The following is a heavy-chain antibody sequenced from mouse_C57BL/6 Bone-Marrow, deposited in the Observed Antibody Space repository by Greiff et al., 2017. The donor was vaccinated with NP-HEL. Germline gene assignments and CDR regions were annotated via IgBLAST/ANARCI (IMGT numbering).Heavy chain of an antibody. CDR2: IDPSDSYT. V-gene: IGHV1-69*01. CDR3: ARSGNFEYYAMDY. Sequence: VQLQQPGAELVMPGASVKLSCKASGYTFTSYWMHWVKQRPGQGLEWIGEIDPSDSYTNYNQKFKGKSTLTVDKSSRTAYMQLSSLTSEDTAVEYCARSGNFEYYAMDYWGQGTAVTVSA. J-gene: IGHJ4*01. CDR1: GYTFTSYW. D-gene: IGHD2-1*01.